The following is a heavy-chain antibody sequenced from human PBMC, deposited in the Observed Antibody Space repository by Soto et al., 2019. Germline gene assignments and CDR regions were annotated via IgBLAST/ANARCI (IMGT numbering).Heavy chain of an antibody. CDR1: GGSISSGDYY. CDR2: IYYGGST. V-gene: IGHV4-30-4*01. CDR3: ARGRPFDRGNWFDP. D-gene: IGHD3-22*01. Sequence: SETLSLTXTVPGGSISSGDYYWSWIRQPPGKGLEWIGYIYYGGSTCYNPSLKSRVTISVDTSKNQFSLKLSSVTAADTAVYYCARGRPFDRGNWFDPWGQGTLVTVSS. J-gene: IGHJ5*02.